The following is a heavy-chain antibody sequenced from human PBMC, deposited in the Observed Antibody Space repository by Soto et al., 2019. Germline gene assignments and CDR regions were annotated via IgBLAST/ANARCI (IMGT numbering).Heavy chain of an antibody. CDR3: AREHRSGPYYYGMDV. J-gene: IGHJ6*02. CDR2: TRNKANSYTT. CDR1: GFTFSDHS. Sequence: VQLVESGGGLVQPGGSLRLPCAASGFTFSDHSMDWVRQAPGKGLEWVGRTRNKANSYTTEYAASVKGRFTISRDDSKTSLYLQMNSLKTEDTAVYYCAREHRSGPYYYGMDVWGQGTTVTVSS. V-gene: IGHV3-72*01. D-gene: IGHD2-15*01.